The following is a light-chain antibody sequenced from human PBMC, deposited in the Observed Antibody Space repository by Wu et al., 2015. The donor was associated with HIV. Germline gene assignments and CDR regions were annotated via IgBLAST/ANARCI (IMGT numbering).Light chain of an antibody. CDR3: QQYHDRPPYT. V-gene: IGKV3-20*01. J-gene: IGKJ2*01. CDR2: GAS. CDR1: QNVNYNY. Sequence: EIVLTQSPGTLSLSPGERATLFCRASQNVNYNYLAWYQQKPGQAPRVLLYGASSRATGIPDRFSGSGSGTDFTLTISGLEPEDFAVYYCQQYHDRPPYTFGQGTKVEIK.